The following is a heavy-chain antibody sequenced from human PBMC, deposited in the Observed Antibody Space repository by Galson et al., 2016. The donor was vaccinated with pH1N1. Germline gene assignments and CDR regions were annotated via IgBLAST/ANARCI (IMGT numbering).Heavy chain of an antibody. V-gene: IGHV1-46*01. CDR2: INPSAGST. J-gene: IGHJ4*01. Sequence: SVKVSCKASGYTFTSYYMHWVRQAPGQGLEWRGIINPSAGSTSSAQMFQGRITMTRDTSTSIVYMELSSLRSEDTAVYYCASAGKSLDTTMVNRGYFDYWGHGTLVTVSS. CDR1: GYTFTSYY. D-gene: IGHD5-18*01. CDR3: ASAGKSLDTTMVNRGYFDY.